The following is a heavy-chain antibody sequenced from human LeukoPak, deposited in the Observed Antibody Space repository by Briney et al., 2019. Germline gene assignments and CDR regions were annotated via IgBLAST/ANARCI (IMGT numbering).Heavy chain of an antibody. CDR3: ARGSAAAGKYWFDP. CDR2: IKQDGSEK. V-gene: IGHV3-7*01. CDR1: GFTFSSYW. Sequence: PGWSLRLSCPASGFTFSSYWMSWVRQAPGKGLEGVANIKQDGSEKYYVDSVKGRFTISRDNAKNSLYLQMNRLRAEDTAGYYCARGSAAAGKYWFDPWGQGTLVTVSS. D-gene: IGHD6-13*01. J-gene: IGHJ5*02.